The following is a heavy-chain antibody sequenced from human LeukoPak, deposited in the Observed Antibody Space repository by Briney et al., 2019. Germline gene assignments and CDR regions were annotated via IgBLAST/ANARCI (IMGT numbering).Heavy chain of an antibody. D-gene: IGHD6-6*01. J-gene: IGHJ4*02. CDR3: ARDGAIRGRYSSSSATDY. Sequence: GGSLRLSCAASGFTFSSYAMSWVRQAPGKGLEWVSAISGSGGSTYYADSVKGRFTISRDNSKNTLYLQMNSLRAEDTAVYYCARDGAIRGRYSSSSATDYWGQGTLVTVSS. V-gene: IGHV3-23*01. CDR1: GFTFSSYA. CDR2: ISGSGGST.